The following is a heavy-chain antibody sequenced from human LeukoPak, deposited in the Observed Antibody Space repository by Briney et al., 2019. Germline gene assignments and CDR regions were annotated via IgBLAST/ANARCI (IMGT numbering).Heavy chain of an antibody. Sequence: GASVKVSCKASGFTFTSYYMHWVRQAPGQGLEWMGIINPSGGSTSYPQKFQGRVTTTRDTSTSTVYMELSSLRSEDTAVYYCACVVRGAFDIWGQGTLVTVSS. CDR1: GFTFTSYY. V-gene: IGHV1-46*03. CDR3: ACVVRGAFDI. CDR2: INPSGGST. J-gene: IGHJ3*02. D-gene: IGHD2-21*01.